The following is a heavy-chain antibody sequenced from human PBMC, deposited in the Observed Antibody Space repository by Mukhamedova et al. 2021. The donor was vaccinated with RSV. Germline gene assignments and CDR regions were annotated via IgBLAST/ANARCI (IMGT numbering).Heavy chain of an antibody. J-gene: IGHJ4*02. CDR3: TRPDGQDY. Sequence: VRQASGKGLEWVGRIRSKANSYATAYAASVKGRFTISRDDSKNTAYLQMNSLKTEDTAVYYCTRPDGQDYLGQGTLVTVSS. CDR2: IRSKANSYAT. V-gene: IGHV3-73*01. D-gene: IGHD5-24*01.